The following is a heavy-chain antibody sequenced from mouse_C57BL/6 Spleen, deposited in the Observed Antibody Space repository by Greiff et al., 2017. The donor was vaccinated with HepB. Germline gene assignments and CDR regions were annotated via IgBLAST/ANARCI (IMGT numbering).Heavy chain of an antibody. J-gene: IGHJ2*01. CDR2: IYPSDSET. D-gene: IGHD2-12*01. V-gene: IGHV1-61*01. Sequence: VQLQQPGAELVRPGSSVKLSCKASGYTFTSYWMDWVKQRPGQGLEWIGNIYPSDSETHYNQKFKDKATLTVDKSSSTAYMQLSSLTSEDSAVYYCARSSYYSFDYWGQGTTLTVSS. CDR1: GYTFTSYW. CDR3: ARSSYYSFDY.